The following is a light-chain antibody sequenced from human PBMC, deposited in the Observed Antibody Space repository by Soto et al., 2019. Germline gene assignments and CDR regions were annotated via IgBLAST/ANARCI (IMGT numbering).Light chain of an antibody. CDR3: SAYTVSRTYV. CDR2: EVS. CDR1: SNDVGGYDY. Sequence: QSVLTQPASVSGSPGQSITISCTGSSNDVGGYDYVSWYQQHPGKAPKLMIYEVSNRPSGVSNRFSGSKSANTASLTISGLQSEDEADYYCSAYTVSRTYVFGTGTKLTVL. J-gene: IGLJ1*01. V-gene: IGLV2-14*03.